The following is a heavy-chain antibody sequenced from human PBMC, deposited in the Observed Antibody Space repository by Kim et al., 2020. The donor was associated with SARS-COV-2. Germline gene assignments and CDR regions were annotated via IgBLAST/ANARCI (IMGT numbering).Heavy chain of an antibody. J-gene: IGHJ4*02. CDR3: ARGSYSGYDWGLDY. CDR1: GGSISSGGYY. D-gene: IGHD5-12*01. V-gene: IGHV4-31*03. Sequence: SETLSLTCTVSGGSISSGGYYWSWIRQHPGKGLEWIGYIYYSGSTYYNPSLKSRVTISVDTSKNQFSLKLSSVTAADTAVYYCARGSYSGYDWGLDYWGQGTLVTVSS. CDR2: IYYSGST.